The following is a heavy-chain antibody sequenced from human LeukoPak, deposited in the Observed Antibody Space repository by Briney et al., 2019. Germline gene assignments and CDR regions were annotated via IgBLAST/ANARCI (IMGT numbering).Heavy chain of an antibody. J-gene: IGHJ4*02. CDR1: GFTFRSYG. Sequence: PGGSLRFSCAASGFTFRSYGMHWVRQAPGKGLEWVAVISYDGSNKYYADSVKGRFTISRDNSKNTLYLQVNSLRAEDTAVYYCAKDESLGHYNFDYWGQGTLVTGSS. CDR2: ISYDGSNK. CDR3: AKDESLGHYNFDY. D-gene: IGHD4-17*01. V-gene: IGHV3-30*18.